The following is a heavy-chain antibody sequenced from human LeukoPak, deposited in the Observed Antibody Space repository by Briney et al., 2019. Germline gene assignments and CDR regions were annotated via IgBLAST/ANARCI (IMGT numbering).Heavy chain of an antibody. D-gene: IGHD3-3*01. CDR1: GGSISSYY. Sequence: PSETLSLTCTVSGGSISSYYWSWIRQPAGKGLEWIGRIYTSGSTNYNPSLKSRVTMSVDTSKNQFSLKLSSVTAADTAVYCCARVGLYDFWSGSYMDVWGKGTTVTVSS. V-gene: IGHV4-4*07. CDR3: ARVGLYDFWSGSYMDV. CDR2: IYTSGST. J-gene: IGHJ6*03.